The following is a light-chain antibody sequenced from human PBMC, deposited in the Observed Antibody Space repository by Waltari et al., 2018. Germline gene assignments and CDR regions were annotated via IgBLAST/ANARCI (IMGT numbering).Light chain of an antibody. Sequence: QSVLTQPPSVSGTPGQRVSISCSGSSSNIGSKSVNWYQQVPGTAPKLLIYSNNQRPSGFPDRFSGSKSGTSASLAISGLQSEDEADYYCATWDDSLNGLFGGGTKLTVL. J-gene: IGLJ2*01. CDR2: SNN. CDR3: ATWDDSLNGL. V-gene: IGLV1-44*01. CDR1: SSNIGSKS.